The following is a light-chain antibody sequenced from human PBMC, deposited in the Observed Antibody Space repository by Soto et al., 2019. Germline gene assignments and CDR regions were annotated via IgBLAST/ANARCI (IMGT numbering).Light chain of an antibody. V-gene: IGKV3-20*01. Sequence: EIVLTQSPGTLSLSPGERATLSCRASQSVSSSYLAWYQQKPGQAPRLLIYGASSRATGIPDRFSGSGSGTDFTLTISSLEPEDFAVYYCQQYASSRLTFGGGTKVEIK. CDR1: QSVSSSY. CDR2: GAS. CDR3: QQYASSRLT. J-gene: IGKJ4*01.